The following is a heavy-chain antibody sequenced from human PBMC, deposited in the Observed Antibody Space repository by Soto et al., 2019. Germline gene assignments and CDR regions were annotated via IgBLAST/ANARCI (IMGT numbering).Heavy chain of an antibody. CDR3: VRPYYSSSWFPFDR. Sequence: GRCRRLSCTDSGFDSGYHYMSWIRQAPGKGLESVSYIDSGDGTTYYTDSVKGRFTISRDNAKKTVYLQMSSLRVEDTALYYCVRPYYSSSWFPFDRCGQGTLVTVSS. V-gene: IGHV3-11*01. J-gene: IGHJ4*02. CDR1: GFDSGYHY. D-gene: IGHD6-13*01. CDR2: IDSGDGTT.